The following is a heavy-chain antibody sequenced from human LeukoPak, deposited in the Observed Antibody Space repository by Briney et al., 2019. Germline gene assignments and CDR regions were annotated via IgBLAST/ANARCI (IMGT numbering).Heavy chain of an antibody. CDR1: GFTFSSYG. V-gene: IGHV3-30*02. D-gene: IGHD2-2*01. Sequence: EGSLRLSCAASGFTFSSYGMHWVRQAPGKGLEWVAFIRYDGSNKYYADSVKGRFTISRDNSKNTLYLQMNSLRAEDTAVYYCAKDGGYCSSTSCPEDNWFDPWGQGTLVTVSS. CDR3: AKDGGYCSSTSCPEDNWFDP. J-gene: IGHJ5*02. CDR2: IRYDGSNK.